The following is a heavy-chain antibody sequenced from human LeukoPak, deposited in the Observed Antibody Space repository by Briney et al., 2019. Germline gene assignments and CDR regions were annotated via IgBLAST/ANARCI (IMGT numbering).Heavy chain of an antibody. V-gene: IGHV1-2*02. Sequence: ASVKVSCKASGYTFTGYYMHWVRQAPGQGLEWMGWINPNSGGTNYAQKFQGRVTMTRDTSISTAYMELSRLRSDDTAVYYYARDRYYYDSSGYPGYWGQGTLVTVSS. CDR2: INPNSGGT. J-gene: IGHJ4*02. CDR1: GYTFTGYY. D-gene: IGHD3-22*01. CDR3: ARDRYYYDSSGYPGY.